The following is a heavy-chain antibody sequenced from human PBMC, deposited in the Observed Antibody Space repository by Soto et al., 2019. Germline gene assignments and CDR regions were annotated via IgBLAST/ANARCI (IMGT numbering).Heavy chain of an antibody. CDR3: ARRIYRNWFDP. Sequence: SETLSLTCTVSGGSISSYYWSWVRQPPGKGLEWIGYIYYSGSTNYNPSLKSRVTISVDTSKNQFSLKLSSVTAADTALYYFARRIYRNWFDPWGPGTLVTVSS. CDR2: IYYSGST. D-gene: IGHD5-12*01. CDR1: GGSISSYY. V-gene: IGHV4-59*01. J-gene: IGHJ5*02.